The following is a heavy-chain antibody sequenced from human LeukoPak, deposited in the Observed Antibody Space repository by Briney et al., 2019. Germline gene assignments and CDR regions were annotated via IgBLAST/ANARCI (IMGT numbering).Heavy chain of an antibody. J-gene: IGHJ4*02. CDR3: ARDPGGDTAMVDYFDY. D-gene: IGHD5-18*01. Sequence: GGSLRLSCAASGFTFSNYGMHWVRQAPGKGLEWVAVISYDGSNKYYADSVKGRFTISRDNSKNTLYLQMNSLRAEDTAVYYCARDPGGDTAMVDYFDYWGQGTLVTVSS. V-gene: IGHV3-30*03. CDR1: GFTFSNYG. CDR2: ISYDGSNK.